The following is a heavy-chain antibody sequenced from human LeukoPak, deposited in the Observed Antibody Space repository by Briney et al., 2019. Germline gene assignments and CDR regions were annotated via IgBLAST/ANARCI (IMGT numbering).Heavy chain of an antibody. J-gene: IGHJ3*02. Sequence: GGSLRLSCAASGFTFITYAMSWVRQAPGKGLEWVSAIIGSGGSTYYAASLKGRVTISRDNYKNTLYLQMNSLRAEDTAEYYCAKGADYDFWSGYYYGFDSWGQGTMVTVSS. CDR2: IIGSGGST. CDR1: GFTFITYA. D-gene: IGHD3-3*01. V-gene: IGHV3-23*01. CDR3: AKGADYDFWSGYYYGFDS.